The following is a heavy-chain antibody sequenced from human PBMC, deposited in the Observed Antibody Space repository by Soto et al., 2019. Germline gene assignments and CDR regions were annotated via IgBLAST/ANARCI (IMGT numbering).Heavy chain of an antibody. CDR3: ERDSSGWYGFDY. V-gene: IGHV2-5*02. CDR2: IYWDDDR. J-gene: IGHJ4*02. D-gene: IGHD6-19*01. Sequence: SGPTLVNPTQTLTLTCTFSGFSLSTSGVGVGWIRQPPGKALEWLALIYWDDDRRYSPSLKSRLTITKDTSKNQVVLRMTNMDPVDTATYYCERDSSGWYGFDYWGQGTLVTVSS. CDR1: GFSLSTSGVG.